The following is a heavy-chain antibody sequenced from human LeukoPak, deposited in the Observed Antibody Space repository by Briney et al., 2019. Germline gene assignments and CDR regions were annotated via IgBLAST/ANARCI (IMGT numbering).Heavy chain of an antibody. V-gene: IGHV4-59*12. J-gene: IGHJ5*02. D-gene: IGHD5-18*01. Sequence: SETLSLTCTVSGGSISSYYWSWIRQPPGKGLEWIGYIYYSGSTNYNPSLKSRVTISVDTSKNQFSLKLNSVTAADTAVYYCATYVDTAMVTGWFDPWGQGTLVTVSS. CDR3: ATYVDTAMVTGWFDP. CDR2: IYYSGST. CDR1: GGSISSYY.